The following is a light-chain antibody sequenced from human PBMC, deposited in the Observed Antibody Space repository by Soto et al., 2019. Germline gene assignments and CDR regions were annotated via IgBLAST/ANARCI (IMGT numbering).Light chain of an antibody. J-gene: IGLJ2*01. CDR2: DVS. Sequence: QSAVTQPASVSGSPGRSITMSCTGTSSDVGGYNFVSWYQQHPGKAPKLLIYDVSNRPSGVSNRFSGSKSGNTASLTISGLQAEDEADYYCSSYRSNRDVLFGGGTKLTVL. CDR3: SSYRSNRDVL. CDR1: SSDVGGYNF. V-gene: IGLV2-14*01.